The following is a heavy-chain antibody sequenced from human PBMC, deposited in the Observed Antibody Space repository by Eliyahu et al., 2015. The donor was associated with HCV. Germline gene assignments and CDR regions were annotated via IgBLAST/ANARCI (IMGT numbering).Heavy chain of an antibody. J-gene: IGHJ4*02. CDR2: ISDSGIGT. Sequence: QLLESGGDLVQPGGSLRLSCAASGFTLSTYAMSWVRQAPGKGLEWVSSISDSGIGTYYADSVKGRFTIFRDSSKNTLYLQMSSLRVEDTAVYYCAKGPTYCSSTSCFHFDYWGQGTLVTVSS. CDR3: AKGPTYCSSTSCFHFDY. V-gene: IGHV3-23*01. D-gene: IGHD2-2*01. CDR1: GFTLSTYA.